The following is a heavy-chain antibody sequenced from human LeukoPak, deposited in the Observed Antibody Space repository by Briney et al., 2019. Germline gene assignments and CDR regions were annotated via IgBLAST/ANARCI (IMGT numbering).Heavy chain of an antibody. V-gene: IGHV3-21*01. Sequence: PGGSLRLSCVTSGFTFSNYSMNWVRQAPGKGLEWVSSISSSNYIYYADSVKGRFTISRDDAKNSLYLQMNSLRAEDTAVYYCARGSSSIVWFDPWGQGTLVTVSS. CDR2: ISSSNYI. J-gene: IGHJ5*02. CDR3: ARGSSSIVWFDP. D-gene: IGHD6-13*01. CDR1: GFTFSNYS.